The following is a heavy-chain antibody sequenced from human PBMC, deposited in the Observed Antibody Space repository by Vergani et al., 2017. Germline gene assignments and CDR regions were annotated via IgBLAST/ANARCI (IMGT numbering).Heavy chain of an antibody. CDR2: VDPEDGEP. CDR3: STPQTVTTGGREV. Sequence: EVQLVQSGAEVKKPGATMKISCKVSGYTFTDHYMHWVKQAPGKGLEWMGLVDPEDGEPIYAEKFKGRITIAAGTSTDTAHLELSSLRSEGTAGYYWSTPQTVTTGGREVWGQGTTVIVSS. D-gene: IGHD4-17*01. CDR1: GYTFTDHY. J-gene: IGHJ6*02. V-gene: IGHV1-69-2*01.